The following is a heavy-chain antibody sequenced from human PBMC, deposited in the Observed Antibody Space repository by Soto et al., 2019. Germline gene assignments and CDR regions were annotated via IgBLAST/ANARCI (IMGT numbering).Heavy chain of an antibody. Sequence: SETLSLTCTVSGGSISSGGYYWSWIRQHPGKGLEWIGYIYYSGSTYYNPSLKSRVTISVDTSKNQFSLKLSSVTAADTAVYYCARDSGYYYGSGSYKSFGFDPWGQGTLVTVSS. CDR2: IYYSGST. D-gene: IGHD3-10*01. CDR3: ARDSGYYYGSGSYKSFGFDP. CDR1: GGSISSGGYY. V-gene: IGHV4-31*03. J-gene: IGHJ5*02.